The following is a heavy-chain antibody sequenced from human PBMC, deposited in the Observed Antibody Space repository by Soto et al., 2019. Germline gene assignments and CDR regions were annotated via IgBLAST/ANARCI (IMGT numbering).Heavy chain of an antibody. V-gene: IGHV1-2*04. CDR2: INPKSGGT. CDR3: ARGDSTDCSNGVCSFFYNHDMDV. J-gene: IGHJ6*02. D-gene: IGHD2-8*01. CDR1: GHSFTDYH. Sequence: ASVQVSCKASGHSFTDYHIHWVRQAPGQGLEWLGRINPKSGGTSTAQKFQGWVTMTTDTSISTASMELTRLTSDDTAIYYCARGDSTDCSNGVCSFFYNHDMDVWGQGTTVTVSS.